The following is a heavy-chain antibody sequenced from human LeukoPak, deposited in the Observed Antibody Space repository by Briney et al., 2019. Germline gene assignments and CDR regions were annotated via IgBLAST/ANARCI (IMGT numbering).Heavy chain of an antibody. CDR1: GSAFSKYW. J-gene: IGHJ4*02. Sequence: GGSLRLSCAASGSAFSKYWMLWVRQAPGKGLESVSRINTDGTVTTYADSVKGRFTVSRDNADNTMFLQMNSVRDEDTAVYYCATKQWLAPPPDSWGQGTPVTVSS. CDR2: INTDGTVT. V-gene: IGHV3-74*01. CDR3: ATKQWLAPPPDS. D-gene: IGHD6-19*01.